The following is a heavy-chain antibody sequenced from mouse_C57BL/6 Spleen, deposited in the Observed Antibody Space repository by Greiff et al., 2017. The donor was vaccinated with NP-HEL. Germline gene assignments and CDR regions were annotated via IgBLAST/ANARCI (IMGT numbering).Heavy chain of an antibody. CDR2: IDPEDGET. CDR1: GFNIKDYY. V-gene: IGHV14-2*01. Sequence: VQLQQSGAELVKPGASVKLSCTASGFNIKDYYMHWVKQRTEQGLEWIGRIDPEDGETKYAPKFQGKATITADTSSNTAYLQLSSLTSEDTAVYYCARGAYYGSSYWFAYWGQGTLVTVSA. D-gene: IGHD1-1*01. CDR3: ARGAYYGSSYWFAY. J-gene: IGHJ3*01.